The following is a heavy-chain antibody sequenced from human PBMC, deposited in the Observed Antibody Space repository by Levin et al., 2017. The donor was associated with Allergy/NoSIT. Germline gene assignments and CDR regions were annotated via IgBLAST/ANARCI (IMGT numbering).Heavy chain of an antibody. Sequence: GESLKISCKASGYTFTGYYMHWVRQAPGQGLEWMGWINPNSGGTNYAQKFQGRVTMTRDTSISTAYMELSRLRSDDTAVYYCARDSSIAAAGPRYAFDIWGQGTMVTVSS. D-gene: IGHD6-13*01. V-gene: IGHV1-2*02. CDR3: ARDSSIAAAGPRYAFDI. J-gene: IGHJ3*02. CDR2: INPNSGGT. CDR1: GYTFTGYY.